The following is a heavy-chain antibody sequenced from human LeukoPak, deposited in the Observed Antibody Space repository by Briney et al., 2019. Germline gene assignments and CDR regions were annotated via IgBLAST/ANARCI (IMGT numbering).Heavy chain of an antibody. V-gene: IGHV4-38-2*02. CDR1: GYSISSGYY. J-gene: IGHJ4*02. Sequence: SETLSLTCTVSGYSISSGYYWGWIRQPPGKGLEWIGYIYYSGSTNYNPSLKSRVTISVDTSKNQFSLKLSSVTAADTAVYYCARDGGDGYKRFDYWGQGTLVTVSS. CDR3: ARDGGDGYKRFDY. D-gene: IGHD5-24*01. CDR2: IYYSGST.